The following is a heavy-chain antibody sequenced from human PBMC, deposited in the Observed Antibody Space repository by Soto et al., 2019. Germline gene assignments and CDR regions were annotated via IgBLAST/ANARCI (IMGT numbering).Heavy chain of an antibody. Sequence: TLSLPYTVSGSSISSGGYYWSCIRQHPGKGLEWIGDIYYSGTTYYNPSLKSRVSTSADNSKNTLYLQMNSLRAEDTAVYYCAKESVYITVAGLFDYWGQGTLVTVSS. CDR1: GSSISSGGYY. CDR3: AKESVYITVAGLFDY. V-gene: IGHV4-31*03. J-gene: IGHJ4*02. D-gene: IGHD6-19*01. CDR2: IYYSGTT.